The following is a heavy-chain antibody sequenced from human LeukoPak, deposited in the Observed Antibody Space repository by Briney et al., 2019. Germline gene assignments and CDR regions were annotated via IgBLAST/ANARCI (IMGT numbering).Heavy chain of an antibody. Sequence: GGSLGLSCAASGFTFTNAWMNWVRQAPGKGLEWVGRIKSKTDGGTTDYAAPVKGRFTISRDDSKNTLYLQMNSLKTEDTAVYYCTTTPTKYYDFWSAYNDYWGQGTLVTVSS. J-gene: IGHJ4*02. D-gene: IGHD3-3*01. CDR3: TTTPTKYYDFWSAYNDY. V-gene: IGHV3-15*07. CDR1: GFTFTNAW. CDR2: IKSKTDGGTT.